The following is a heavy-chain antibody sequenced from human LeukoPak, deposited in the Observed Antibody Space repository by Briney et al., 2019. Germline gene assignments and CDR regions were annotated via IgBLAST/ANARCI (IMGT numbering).Heavy chain of an antibody. Sequence: ASVTVSFTASGYTFTVYYMHWVRQAPGQGGGWMGWINPKRGGTNYTQKLQGRVTITRETTISKAYMEKRRVRADDTAVYYCARGYYDSSDYEYFQHWGQGTLVTVSS. CDR2: INPKRGGT. CDR1: GYTFTVYY. CDR3: ARGYYDSSDYEYFQH. V-gene: IGHV1-2*02. D-gene: IGHD3-22*01. J-gene: IGHJ1*01.